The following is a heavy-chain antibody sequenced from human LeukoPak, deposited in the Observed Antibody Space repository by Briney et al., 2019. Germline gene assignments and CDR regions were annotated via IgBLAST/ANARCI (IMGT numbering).Heavy chain of an antibody. CDR3: AKDNEGYYMDV. CDR2: ISYRIDTT. V-gene: IGHV3-23*01. J-gene: IGHJ6*03. D-gene: IGHD1-1*01. Sequence: GGSLRLSCAASGFTFSTYGMNWVRQAPGKGLEWVSSISYRIDTTYYADSVKGRFTISRDNSKNTLYLQMNSLRAEDTAVYYCAKDNEGYYMDVWGKGTTVTVSS. CDR1: GFTFSTYG.